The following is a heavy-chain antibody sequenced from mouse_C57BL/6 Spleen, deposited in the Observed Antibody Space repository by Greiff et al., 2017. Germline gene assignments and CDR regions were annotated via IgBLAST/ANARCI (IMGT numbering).Heavy chain of an antibody. Sequence: EVQLVESGEGLVKPGGSLKLSCAASGFTFSSYAMSWVRQTPEKRLEWVAYISSGGDYIYYADTVKGRFTISRDNARNTLYLQMSSLKSEDTAMDYCTSDRGNTVVPYFDYWGQGTTLTVSA. CDR1: GFTFSSYA. D-gene: IGHD1-1*01. CDR3: TSDRGNTVVPYFDY. CDR2: ISSGGDYI. J-gene: IGHJ2*01. V-gene: IGHV5-9-1*02.